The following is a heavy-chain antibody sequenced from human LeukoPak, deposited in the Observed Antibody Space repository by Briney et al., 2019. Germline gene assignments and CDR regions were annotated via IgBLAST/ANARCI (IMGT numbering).Heavy chain of an antibody. Sequence: GGSLRLPCAASGFIFSSYAMSWVRQGPGKGLEWVSVISGSGGSTDYADSVKGRFTISRDNSKNTLYLQMNSLRAEDTAVYYCAKGASSSSAPLSGSHLFDYWGQGTLVTVSS. V-gene: IGHV3-23*01. J-gene: IGHJ4*02. D-gene: IGHD1-26*01. CDR3: AKGASSSSAPLSGSHLFDY. CDR2: ISGSGGST. CDR1: GFIFSSYA.